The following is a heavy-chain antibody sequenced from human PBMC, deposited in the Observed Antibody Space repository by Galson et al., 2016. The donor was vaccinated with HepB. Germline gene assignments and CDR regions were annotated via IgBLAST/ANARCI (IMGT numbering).Heavy chain of an antibody. CDR2: IKQDGNEK. CDR1: GFTFSNYW. J-gene: IGHJ4*02. V-gene: IGHV3-7*01. CDR3: ARDGNHGYDMDY. Sequence: SLRLSCAASGFTFSNYWMRWVRQAPGKGLEWVANIKQDGNEKYYVDSVKGRFTISRDNAKNSLYLQMNSLRDEDTAIYFCARDGNHGYDMDYWGQGTLVTVSS. D-gene: IGHD1-14*01.